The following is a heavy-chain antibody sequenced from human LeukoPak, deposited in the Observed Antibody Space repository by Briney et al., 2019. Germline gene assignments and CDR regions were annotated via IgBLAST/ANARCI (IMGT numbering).Heavy chain of an antibody. V-gene: IGHV1-46*01. CDR2: INPSAGST. CDR1: GYIFTKYY. CDR3: ARDRAEAGTKEDAFDI. Sequence: ASVKVSCKASGYIFTKYYIHWVRQAPGQGLEWMGRINPSAGSTMYAQRFQGRLTLTRNTSTRTVYMYLSSLRSEDTALYYCARDRAEAGTKEDAFDIWGQGTMVTVSS. D-gene: IGHD6-13*01. J-gene: IGHJ3*02.